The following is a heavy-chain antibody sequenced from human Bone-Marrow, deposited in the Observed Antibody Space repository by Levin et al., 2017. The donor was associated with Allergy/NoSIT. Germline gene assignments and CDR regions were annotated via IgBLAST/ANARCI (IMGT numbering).Heavy chain of an antibody. Sequence: SQTLSLTCTVSGDSVSNNYWSWIRQSAGKGLEWLGRVYFDGTNKYNPSLKSRVTLSVDTSKNQVFLSLSSVTAADTAIYYCARDNGVISVTPYYYYGMDVWGQGTTVTVSS. V-gene: IGHV4-4*07. CDR1: GDSVSNNY. CDR2: VYFDGTN. D-gene: IGHD2-15*01. CDR3: ARDNGVISVTPYYYYGMDV. J-gene: IGHJ6*02.